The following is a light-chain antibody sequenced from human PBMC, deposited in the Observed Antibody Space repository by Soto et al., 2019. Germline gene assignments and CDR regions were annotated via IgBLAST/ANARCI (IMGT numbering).Light chain of an antibody. J-gene: IGKJ4*01. CDR1: QSISSY. CDR3: QQSYSTPLT. V-gene: IGKV1-39*01. CDR2: DAS. Sequence: DIQMTQSPSSLSASVGDRVTITCRASQSISSYLNWYQQKPGKAPKVLIYDASSLQSGVPSRFSGSKSGTDFTLTISSLQPEDFATYYCQQSYSTPLTFGGGNKVEL.